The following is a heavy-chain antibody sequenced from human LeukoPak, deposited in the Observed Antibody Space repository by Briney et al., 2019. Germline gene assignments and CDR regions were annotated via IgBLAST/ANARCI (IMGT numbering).Heavy chain of an antibody. J-gene: IGHJ3*02. CDR2: IIPIFGTA. CDR3: ASGTRVAAAGTSAFDI. D-gene: IGHD6-13*01. Sequence: GASVKVSCKVSGYTLTELSMHWVRQAPGKGLEWMGGIIPIFGTANYAQKFQGRVTITTDESTSTAYMELSSLRSEDTAVYYCASGTRVAAAGTSAFDIWGQGTMVTVSS. V-gene: IGHV1-69*05. CDR1: GYTLTELS.